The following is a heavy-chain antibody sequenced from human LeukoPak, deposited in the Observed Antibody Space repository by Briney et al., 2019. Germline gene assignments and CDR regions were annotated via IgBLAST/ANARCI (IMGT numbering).Heavy chain of an antibody. Sequence: SETLSLTCTVSGVSISSYYWGWIRQPPGKGLQWIGYIYTGGSAYYNPSLYRRVAVSVDTSKNQFSLRLTSVTAADTAMYYCARLQPRTHYNFGSASYAFDLWGQGTLVTVSS. V-gene: IGHV4-4*08. CDR3: ARLQPRTHYNFGSASYAFDL. J-gene: IGHJ5*02. D-gene: IGHD3-3*01. CDR1: GVSISSYY. CDR2: IYTGGSA.